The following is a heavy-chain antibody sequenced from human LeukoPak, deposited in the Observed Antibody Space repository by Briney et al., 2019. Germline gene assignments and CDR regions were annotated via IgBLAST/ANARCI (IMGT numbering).Heavy chain of an antibody. CDR1: GYTFTSYD. Sequence: ASVKVSCKASGYTFTSYDINWVRQATGQGLEWMGWMNPNSGNTGYAQKFQGRVTMTRNTSISTAYMELGSLRSEDTAVYYCARGPVPGSPYYYMEVWGKGTTVTVSS. CDR2: MNPNSGNT. D-gene: IGHD3-10*01. J-gene: IGHJ6*03. CDR3: ARGPVPGSPYYYMEV. V-gene: IGHV1-8*01.